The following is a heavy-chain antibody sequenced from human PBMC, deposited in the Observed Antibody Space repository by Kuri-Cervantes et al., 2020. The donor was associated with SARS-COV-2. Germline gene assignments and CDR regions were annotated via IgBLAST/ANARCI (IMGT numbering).Heavy chain of an antibody. D-gene: IGHD5-18*01. J-gene: IGHJ4*02. V-gene: IGHV1-69*05. CDR2: IIPIFGTA. Sequence: SVKVSCKASGGTFSSYAISWVRQAPGQGLEWMGGIIPIFGTANYAQKFQGRVTMTRDTSISTAYMELSRLRSDDTAVYYCARGLTLEGDSYGYHYWGQGTLVTVSS. CDR1: GGTFSSYA. CDR3: ARGLTLEGDSYGYHY.